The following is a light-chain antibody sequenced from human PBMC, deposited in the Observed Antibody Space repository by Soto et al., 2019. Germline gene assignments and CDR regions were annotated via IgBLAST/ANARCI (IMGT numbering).Light chain of an antibody. CDR1: QGISSY. J-gene: IGKJ5*01. CDR2: AAS. CDR3: QQYYSYPKIT. Sequence: AIRMTQSPSSLSASTGDRVTRTCRASQGISSYLAWYQQKPWKAHKLLIYAASTLQSGVPSRFSGSGSGTDFTLTISCLQSEDFATYYCQQYYSYPKITFGQGTKVEIK. V-gene: IGKV1-8*01.